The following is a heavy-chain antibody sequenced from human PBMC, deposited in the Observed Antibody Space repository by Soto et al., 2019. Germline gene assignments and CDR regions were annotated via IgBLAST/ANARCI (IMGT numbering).Heavy chain of an antibody. V-gene: IGHV1-3*01. CDR2: INAGNGNT. CDR1: GYTFTSYA. Sequence: ASVKVSCKSSGYTFTSYAVHWVLQAPGQRLEWMAWINAGNGNTKYSQKFQGRVTITRDTSASTAYLELSSLRSEDTAVYYCARGTNLGYYYYGMDVWGQGTTVTVSS. CDR3: ARGTNLGYYYYGMDV. J-gene: IGHJ6*02. D-gene: IGHD7-27*01.